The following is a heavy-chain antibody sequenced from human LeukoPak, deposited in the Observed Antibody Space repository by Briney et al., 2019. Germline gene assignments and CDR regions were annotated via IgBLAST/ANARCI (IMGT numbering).Heavy chain of an antibody. J-gene: IGHJ4*02. D-gene: IGHD4-17*01. V-gene: IGHV4-38-2*02. CDR3: ARDQSGDFPDWDYYFGY. CDR2: VYHVGST. CDR1: GYSISSGYH. Sequence: PSETLPLTCTVSGYSISSGYHWGWIRQPPGKGLQWIGSVYHVGSTYYNPSLESRLTISVDTSKNQFSLRLRSVTAADTAVYYCARDQSGDFPDWDYYFGYWGQEILVTVSS.